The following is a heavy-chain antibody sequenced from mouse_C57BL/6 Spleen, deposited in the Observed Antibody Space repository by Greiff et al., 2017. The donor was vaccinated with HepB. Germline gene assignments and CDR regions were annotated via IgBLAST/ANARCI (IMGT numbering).Heavy chain of an antibody. CDR3: ARDGDYYGSSWFAY. Sequence: VQLKESGGGLVKPGGSLKLSCAASGFTFSSYAMSWVRQTPEKRLEWVATISDGGSYTYYPDNVKGRFTISRDNAKNNLYLQMSHLKSEDTAMYYCARDGDYYGSSWFAYWGQGTLVTVSA. CDR2: ISDGGSYT. CDR1: GFTFSSYA. D-gene: IGHD1-1*01. J-gene: IGHJ3*01. V-gene: IGHV5-4*01.